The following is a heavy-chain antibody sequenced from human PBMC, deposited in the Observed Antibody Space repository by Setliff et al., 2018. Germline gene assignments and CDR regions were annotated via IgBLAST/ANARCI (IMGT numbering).Heavy chain of an antibody. Sequence: GASVKVSCKASGYTFTGYYMHWVRQAPGQGLEWMGRINPNSGGTNYAQKFQGRVTMTRDTSISTAYMELSRLKSHDTAVYYCARSDHLVVDGFDVWGQGTMVTVSS. CDR2: INPNSGGT. CDR3: ARSDHLVVDGFDV. D-gene: IGHD3-16*01. V-gene: IGHV1-2*06. CDR1: GYTFTGYY. J-gene: IGHJ3*01.